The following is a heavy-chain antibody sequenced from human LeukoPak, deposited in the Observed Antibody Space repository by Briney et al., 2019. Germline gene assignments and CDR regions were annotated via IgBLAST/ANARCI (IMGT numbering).Heavy chain of an antibody. J-gene: IGHJ4*02. CDR3: ARETYCSSTSCYPDY. CDR2: IYPGDSDT. V-gene: IGHV5-51*01. CDR1: GYRFTSYW. Sequence: GESLKISCKGSGYRFTSYWIGWVRQMPGKGLEWMGIIYPGDSDTRYSPSFQGQVTISADKSISTAYLQWSSLKASDTAMYYCARETYCSSTSCYPDYWGQGTLVTVSS. D-gene: IGHD2-2*01.